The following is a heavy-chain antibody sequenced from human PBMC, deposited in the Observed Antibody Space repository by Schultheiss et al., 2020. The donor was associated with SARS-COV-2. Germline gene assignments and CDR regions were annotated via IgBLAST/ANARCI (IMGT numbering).Heavy chain of an antibody. CDR2: ISYDGSNK. Sequence: GESLKISCAASGFTFSSYGMHWVRQAPGKGLEWVAVISYDGSNKYYADSVKGRFTISRDNSKNTLYLQMNSLRAEDTAVYYCARDSSFYYFDYWGQGTLVTVS. D-gene: IGHD6-6*01. V-gene: IGHV3-30*03. CDR3: ARDSSFYYFDY. J-gene: IGHJ4*02. CDR1: GFTFSSYG.